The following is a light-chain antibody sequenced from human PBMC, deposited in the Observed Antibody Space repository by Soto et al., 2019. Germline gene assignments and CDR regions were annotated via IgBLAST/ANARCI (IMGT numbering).Light chain of an antibody. V-gene: IGKV1-5*01. Sequence: DIQMTQSPSPLSASVGDRGTITCRASQTIRSLLAWYKQKPGKAPKALIYDASRLGSGVPSRFSGSGSGTEFTLTIRSLKPDDFATDDCQPYQTYATFGQWTRLEIK. CDR3: QPYQTYAT. CDR1: QTIRSL. CDR2: DAS. J-gene: IGKJ5*01.